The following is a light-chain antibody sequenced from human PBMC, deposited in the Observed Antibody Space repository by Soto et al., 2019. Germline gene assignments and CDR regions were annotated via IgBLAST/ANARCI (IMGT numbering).Light chain of an antibody. CDR3: QQSFSTSPT. CDR2: AAS. CDR1: QSIGTY. V-gene: IGKV1-39*01. Sequence: DIQMTQSPSSLSASVGDRVTITCRASQSIGTYLNWYLQKPGKAPQLLIHAASSLQTGVPSRFSGSGSGTEFTLTISSLQPEDFASFYGQQSFSTSPTFGQGTKLAIK. J-gene: IGKJ2*01.